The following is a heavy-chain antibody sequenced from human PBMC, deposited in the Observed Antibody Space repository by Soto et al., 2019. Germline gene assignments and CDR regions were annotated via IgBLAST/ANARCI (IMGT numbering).Heavy chain of an antibody. D-gene: IGHD3-16*02. J-gene: IGHJ4*02. CDR1: GFKFSFFA. CDR2: ISYDGSEK. V-gene: IGHV3-30*18. Sequence: QVQLVESGGGVVQPGTSLRLSCAASGFKFSFFAMHWDRQAPGKGLEWVAVISYDGSEKYYADSVKGRFSISRDNSKNTLTLQMNSLRPDDTAVYFCAKALGELSPESYDYWGQGTLITVSS. CDR3: AKALGELSPESYDY.